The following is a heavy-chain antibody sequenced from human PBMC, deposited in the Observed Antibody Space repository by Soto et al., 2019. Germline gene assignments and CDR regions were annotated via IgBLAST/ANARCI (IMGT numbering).Heavy chain of an antibody. J-gene: IGHJ3*02. Sequence: ASLKVSCKASGYTFTGYYMHWVRQAPGQGLEWMGWINPNSGGTNYARKFQGWVTMTRDTSISTAYMELSRLRSDDTAVYYCAKAXXXNYXXXXXXXKIPDDAFDIWGKGTMVKVS. CDR1: GYTFTGYY. V-gene: IGHV1-2*04. CDR3: AKAXXXNYXXXXXXXKIPDDAFDI. CDR2: INPNSGGT. D-gene: IGHD3-10*01.